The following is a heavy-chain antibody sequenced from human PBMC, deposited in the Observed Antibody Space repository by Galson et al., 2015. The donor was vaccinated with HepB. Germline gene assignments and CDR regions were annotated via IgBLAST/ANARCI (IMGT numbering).Heavy chain of an antibody. J-gene: IGHJ2*01. D-gene: IGHD2-15*01. CDR3: ARDEGYCSGGSCYPYWYFDL. Sequence: SLRLSCAASGFTFSSYEMNWVRQAPGKGLEWVSYISSSGSTIYYADSVKGRFTISRDNAKNSLYLQMNSLRAEDTAVYYCARDEGYCSGGSCYPYWYFDLWGRGTLVTVSS. V-gene: IGHV3-48*03. CDR2: ISSSGSTI. CDR1: GFTFSSYE.